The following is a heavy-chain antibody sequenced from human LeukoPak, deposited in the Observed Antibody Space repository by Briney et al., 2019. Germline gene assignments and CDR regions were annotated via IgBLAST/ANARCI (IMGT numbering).Heavy chain of an antibody. CDR1: GFTFSSYS. J-gene: IGHJ5*02. V-gene: IGHV3-21*01. Sequence: AGGSLRLSCAASGFTFSSYSMNWVRQAPGKGLEWVSSISSSSSYIYYADSVKGRFTISRDNAKNSLYLQMNSLRAEDTAVYYCARDGRFAYDSSGYCTAWGQGTLVTVSS. CDR3: ARDGRFAYDSSGYCTA. D-gene: IGHD3-22*01. CDR2: ISSSSSYI.